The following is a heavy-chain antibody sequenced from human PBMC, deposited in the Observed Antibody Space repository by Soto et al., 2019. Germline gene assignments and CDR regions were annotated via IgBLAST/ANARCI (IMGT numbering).Heavy chain of an antibody. D-gene: IGHD3-10*01. Sequence: PGGSLRLSCAASGFTFSSYGMHWVRQAPGKGLEWVAVIWYDGSNKYYADSVKGRFTISRDNSKNTLYLQMNSLRAEDTAVYYCARDSGFGEDYYYGMDVWGQGTTVTVSS. V-gene: IGHV3-33*01. J-gene: IGHJ6*02. CDR2: IWYDGSNK. CDR3: ARDSGFGEDYYYGMDV. CDR1: GFTFSSYG.